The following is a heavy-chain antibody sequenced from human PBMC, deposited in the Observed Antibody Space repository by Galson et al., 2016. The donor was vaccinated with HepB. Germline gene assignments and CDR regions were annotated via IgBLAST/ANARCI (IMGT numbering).Heavy chain of an antibody. CDR3: ARSYGLASYYSVPVY. D-gene: IGHD3-10*01. CDR2: IKQDGGEK. V-gene: IGHV3-7*03. Sequence: SLRLSCAASGFTFRIYWMTWVRQAPGKGLEWLANIKQDGGEKYYVDSVKGRFTISRDNAKNSLYLQMNSLRAEDTAVYYCARSYGLASYYSVPVYWGQGTLVTVSS. J-gene: IGHJ4*02. CDR1: GFTFRIYW.